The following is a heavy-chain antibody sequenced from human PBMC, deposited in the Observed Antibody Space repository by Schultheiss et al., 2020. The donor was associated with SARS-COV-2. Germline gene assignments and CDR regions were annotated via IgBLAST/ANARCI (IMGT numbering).Heavy chain of an antibody. CDR2: IYHSGST. V-gene: IGHV4-30-2*01. J-gene: IGHJ4*02. CDR1: GGSISSGGYS. Sequence: SQTLSLTCAVSGGSISSGGYSWSWIRQPPGKGLEWIGYIYHSGSTYYNPSLKSRVTISVDTSKNQFSLKLSSVTAADTAVYYCARDGGHVEMATIAKYYFDYWGQGTLVTVSS. CDR3: ARDGGHVEMATIAKYYFDY. D-gene: IGHD5-24*01.